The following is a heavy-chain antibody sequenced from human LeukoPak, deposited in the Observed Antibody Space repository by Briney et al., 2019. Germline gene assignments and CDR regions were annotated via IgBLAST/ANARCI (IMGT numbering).Heavy chain of an antibody. CDR1: GFTFSSYS. CDR2: MSSSSDTI. Sequence: GGSLRLSCAASGFTFSSYSMNWVRQAPGKGLEWVSYMSSSSDTIYYADSVKGRFTISRDNAKNSLYLQMNSLRAEDTAVYCCARSSGYPYFDYWGQGTLVTVSS. CDR3: ARSSGYPYFDY. D-gene: IGHD6-19*01. V-gene: IGHV3-48*01. J-gene: IGHJ4*02.